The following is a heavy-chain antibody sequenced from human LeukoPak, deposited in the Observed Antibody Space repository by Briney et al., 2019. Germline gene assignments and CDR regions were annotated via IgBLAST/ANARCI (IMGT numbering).Heavy chain of an antibody. J-gene: IGHJ4*02. CDR2: IYPGDSDT. Sequence: GESLKISCKSSGYSFTSYWIGWVRQMPGKGLEWMGIIYPGDSDTKYSPSFQGQVTISADKSISTAYLQWSSLKASDTAMCYCARGSLASSGGSFFDYWGQGTLVTVSS. V-gene: IGHV5-51*01. CDR3: ARGSLASSGGSFFDY. CDR1: GYSFTSYW. D-gene: IGHD2-15*01.